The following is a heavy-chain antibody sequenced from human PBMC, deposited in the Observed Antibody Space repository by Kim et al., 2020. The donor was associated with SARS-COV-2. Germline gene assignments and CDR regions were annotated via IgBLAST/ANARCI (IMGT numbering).Heavy chain of an antibody. CDR3: ARDQEYSASLGP. CDR1: GFTFGDYY. CDR2: ISGGGDTL. Sequence: GGYLRLSCTASGFTFGDYYMSWIRQAPGKGLEWVAYISGGGDTLFYADSVKGRFTISRDNAKNSLFLQMNSLRAEDTAVYYCARDQEYSASLGPWGQGTL. D-gene: IGHD6-6*01. V-gene: IGHV3-11*01. J-gene: IGHJ5*02.